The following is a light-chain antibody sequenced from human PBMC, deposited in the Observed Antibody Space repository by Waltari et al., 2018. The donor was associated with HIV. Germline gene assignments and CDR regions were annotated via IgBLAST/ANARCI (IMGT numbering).Light chain of an antibody. CDR3: SSYAGSNNLL. V-gene: IGLV2-8*01. J-gene: IGLJ2*01. CDR2: EVS. Sequence: QSALTQPPSASGSPGQSVTISCTGTSSDVGGYNYVSWYQQHPGKAPKLLIYEVSKRPSGGPDRFSGSKSGNTASLTVSGLQAEEEADYYCSSYAGSNNLLFGGGTKLTVL. CDR1: SSDVGGYNY.